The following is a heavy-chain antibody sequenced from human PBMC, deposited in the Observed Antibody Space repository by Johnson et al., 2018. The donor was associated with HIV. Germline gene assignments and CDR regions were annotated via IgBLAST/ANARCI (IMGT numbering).Heavy chain of an antibody. Sequence: VQLVESGGGVVQPERSLRLSCSASGFTFSSYAMHWVRQAPRKGLEWVGRIKSKTDGGTTDYAAPVKGRFIISRDDSKNTLYLQMNSLKSEDTAVYYCTTDRVGSGSHDAFDIWGQGTMVTVSS. CDR1: GFTFSSYA. CDR2: IKSKTDGGTT. CDR3: TTDRVGSGSHDAFDI. D-gene: IGHD1-26*01. J-gene: IGHJ3*02. V-gene: IGHV3-15*01.